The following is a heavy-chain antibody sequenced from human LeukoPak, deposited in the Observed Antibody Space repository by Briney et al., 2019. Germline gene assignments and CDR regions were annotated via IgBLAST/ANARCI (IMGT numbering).Heavy chain of an antibody. D-gene: IGHD1-1*01. CDR1: GGSISSGSYY. CDR3: SKSNYNGFDY. CDR2: IYTSGST. J-gene: IGHJ4*02. Sequence: PSETLSLTCTVSGGSISSGSYYWSWIRQPAGKGLEWIGRIYTSGSTNYNPSLKSRVTISVDTSKNQFSLKLSSVTAADTAVYYCSKSNYNGFDYWGQGTLVTVSS. V-gene: IGHV4-61*02.